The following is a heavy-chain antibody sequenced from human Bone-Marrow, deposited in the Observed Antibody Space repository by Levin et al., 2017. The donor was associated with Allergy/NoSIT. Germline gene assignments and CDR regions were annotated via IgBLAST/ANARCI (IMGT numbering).Heavy chain of an antibody. D-gene: IGHD3-10*01. CDR3: ARGGITMVPGGPDAYDI. V-gene: IGHV3-30*04. J-gene: IGHJ3*02. Sequence: SCATSGFTFNYYPLHWVRQAPGKGLQWVADISYGGANQHYADSVKGRFTISRDDSRNTLFLQMNGLRDDDTAVYYCARGGITMVPGGPDAYDIWGHGTMVIVSS. CDR1: GFTFNYYP. CDR2: ISYGGANQ.